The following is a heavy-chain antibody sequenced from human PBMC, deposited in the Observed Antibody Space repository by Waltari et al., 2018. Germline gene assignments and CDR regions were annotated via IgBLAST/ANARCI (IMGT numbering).Heavy chain of an antibody. Sequence: QVQLVQSGAEVKKPGASVKVSCKASGYTFTTYAMPWVRQAPGQRLEWMGWINAGNGNTKYSQKFQSRVTITRDTAASTAYMELSSLRSEDTAVYYCARDGTPVVVAADDAFDIWGQGTMVTVSS. J-gene: IGHJ3*02. CDR2: INAGNGNT. D-gene: IGHD2-15*01. CDR3: ARDGTPVVVAADDAFDI. V-gene: IGHV1-3*01. CDR1: GYTFTTYA.